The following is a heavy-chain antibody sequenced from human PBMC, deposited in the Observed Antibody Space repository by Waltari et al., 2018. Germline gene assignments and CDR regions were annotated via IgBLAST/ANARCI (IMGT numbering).Heavy chain of an antibody. V-gene: IGHV3-23*01. Sequence: EVQLLESGGGLVQPGGSLRLSCAASGFTFSSYAMSWVRQAPGKGLEWVSAFSGSGGSTYYADSVKGRFTISRDNSKNTLYLQMNSLRAEDTAVYYCAKDTDGDYEGDTGYWGQGTLVTVSS. CDR3: AKDTDGDYEGDTGY. CDR1: GFTFSSYA. J-gene: IGHJ4*02. D-gene: IGHD4-17*01. CDR2: FSGSGGST.